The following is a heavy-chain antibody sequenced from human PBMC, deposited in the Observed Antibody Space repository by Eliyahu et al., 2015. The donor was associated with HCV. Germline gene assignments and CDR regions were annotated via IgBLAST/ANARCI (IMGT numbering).Heavy chain of an antibody. CDR2: INHSGST. CDR1: GGSFSGYY. D-gene: IGHD5-18*01. J-gene: IGHJ5*02. Sequence: QVQLQQWGAGLLKPSETLSLTCAVYGGSFSGYYWSWIRQPPGKGLEWIGEINHSGSTNYNPSLKSRVTISVDTSKNQFSLKLSSVTAADTAVYYCAREMLYSYGYWGWFDPWGQGTLVTVSS. CDR3: AREMLYSYGYWGWFDP. V-gene: IGHV4-34*01.